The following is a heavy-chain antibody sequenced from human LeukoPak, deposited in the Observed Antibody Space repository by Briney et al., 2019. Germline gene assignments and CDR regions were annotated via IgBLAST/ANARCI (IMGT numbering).Heavy chain of an antibody. CDR2: TYYRSKWYN. V-gene: IGHV6-1*01. J-gene: IGHJ2*01. Sequence: SQTLSLTCAISGDSVSSNSAAWNWIRQSPSRGLEWLGRTYYRSKWYNDYAVSVKSRITINPDTSKNQFSLKLSSVTAADTAVYYCARRPTSGYRRYFDLWGRGTLVTVSS. D-gene: IGHD3-22*01. CDR3: ARRPTSGYRRYFDL. CDR1: GDSVSSNSAA.